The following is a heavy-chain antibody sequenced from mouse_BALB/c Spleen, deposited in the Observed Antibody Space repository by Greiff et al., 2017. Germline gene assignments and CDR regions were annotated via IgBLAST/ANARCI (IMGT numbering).Heavy chain of an antibody. V-gene: IGHV1-9*01. CDR3: ARGGSSYVRYAMDY. D-gene: IGHD1-1*01. J-gene: IGHJ4*01. CDR1: GYTFSSYW. CDR2: ILPGSGST. Sequence: VQLQQSGAELMKPGASVKISCKATGYTFSSYWIEWVKQRPGHGLEWIGEILPGSGSTNYNEKFKGKATFTADTSSNTAYMQLSSLTSEDSAVYYCARGGSSYVRYAMDYWGQGTSVTVSS.